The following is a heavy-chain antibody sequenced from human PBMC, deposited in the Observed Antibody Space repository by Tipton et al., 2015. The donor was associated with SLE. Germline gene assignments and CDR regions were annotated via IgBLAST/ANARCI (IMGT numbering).Heavy chain of an antibody. J-gene: IGHJ3*02. CDR2: VSYSGST. CDR1: GSSITSRSYY. CDR3: ARRPDDDYRTLDGAFDI. Sequence: TLSLTCTVSGSSITSRSYYWGWIRQPPGKGLEWIGSVSYSGSTYYNSSLKSRVTISLDTSKNQFSLKLSSVTAADMAVYYCARRPDDDYRTLDGAFDIWGQGTMVTVSS. V-gene: IGHV4-39*07. D-gene: IGHD4-11*01.